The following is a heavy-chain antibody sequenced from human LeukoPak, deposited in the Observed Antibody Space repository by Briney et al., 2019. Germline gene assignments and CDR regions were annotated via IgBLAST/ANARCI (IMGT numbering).Heavy chain of an antibody. CDR2: ISSSSSYI. Sequence: GGSLRLSCAASGFTFSSYAMSWVRQAPGKGLEWVSSISSSSSYIYYADSVKGRFTISRDNAKNSLYLQMNSLRAEDTAVYYCRSGVFLGWFDPWGQGTLVTVSS. D-gene: IGHD2-15*01. CDR1: GFTFSSYA. V-gene: IGHV3-21*01. J-gene: IGHJ5*02. CDR3: RSGVFLGWFDP.